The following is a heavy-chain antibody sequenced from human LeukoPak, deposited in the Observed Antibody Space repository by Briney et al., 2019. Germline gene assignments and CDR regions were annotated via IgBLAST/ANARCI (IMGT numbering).Heavy chain of an antibody. Sequence: SVKVSCKASGGTFSSYAISWARQAPGQGLEWMGGIIPIFGTANYAQKFQGRVTITADESTSTAYMELSSLRSEDTAVYYCASPTTLTYYYDSSGYYYPFDYWGQGTLVTVSS. J-gene: IGHJ4*02. CDR1: GGTFSSYA. V-gene: IGHV1-69*13. CDR2: IIPIFGTA. CDR3: ASPTTLTYYYDSSGYYYPFDY. D-gene: IGHD3-22*01.